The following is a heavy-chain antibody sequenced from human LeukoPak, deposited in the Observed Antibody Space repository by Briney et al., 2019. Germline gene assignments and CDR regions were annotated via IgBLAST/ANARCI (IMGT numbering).Heavy chain of an antibody. D-gene: IGHD3-10*01. CDR3: ARGSGGVWAVYY. Sequence: GGSLRLSCAASGFTFDDYGMSWVRQAPGRGLEWVSGINWNGGSTGYADSVKGRFTITRDSAKNSLYLQMNGLRAEDTALYYCARGSGGVWAVYYGGQRTLVTVSS. V-gene: IGHV3-20*04. CDR1: GFTFDDYG. J-gene: IGHJ4*02. CDR2: INWNGGST.